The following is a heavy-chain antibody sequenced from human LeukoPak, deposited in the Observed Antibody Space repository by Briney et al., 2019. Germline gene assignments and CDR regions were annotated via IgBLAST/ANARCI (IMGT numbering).Heavy chain of an antibody. Sequence: GGSLRLSCAASGFTFSSYAMTWVRQAPGKGLEWVSGISGSGSSTNYADSVKGRFTISRDNSKNTLYLQMNSLRAEGTAVYYCAKDRVCSGGSCYFDYWGQGTLVTVSS. CDR2: ISGSGSST. D-gene: IGHD2-15*01. J-gene: IGHJ4*02. V-gene: IGHV3-23*01. CDR1: GFTFSSYA. CDR3: AKDRVCSGGSCYFDY.